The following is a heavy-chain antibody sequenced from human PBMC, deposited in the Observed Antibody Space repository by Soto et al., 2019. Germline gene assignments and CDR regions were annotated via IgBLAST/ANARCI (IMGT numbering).Heavy chain of an antibody. Sequence: ASVKVSCKASGYTFTSYYMHWVRQAPGQGLEWMGVIIPSGGSTNYAQKFQGRVTMTRDTSTRIVYMELSSLRSEDTAVYYCARGGPEMATIGSFDYWGQGTLVTVSS. D-gene: IGHD3-16*01. J-gene: IGHJ4*02. CDR3: ARGGPEMATIGSFDY. V-gene: IGHV1-46*01. CDR2: IIPSGGST. CDR1: GYTFTSYY.